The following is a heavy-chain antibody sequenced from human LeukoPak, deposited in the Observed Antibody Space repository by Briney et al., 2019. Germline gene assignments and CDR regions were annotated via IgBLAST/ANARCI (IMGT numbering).Heavy chain of an antibody. Sequence: ASVKVSCKASGYTFTSYDINWVRQAPGQGLEWMGWMNPNSGNTGYAQKFQGRVTMTRNTSISTAYVELSSLRSEDTAVYYCARGPRGYCTNGVCYTGDYWGQGTLVTVSS. CDR2: MNPNSGNT. CDR1: GYTFTSYD. CDR3: ARGPRGYCTNGVCYTGDY. V-gene: IGHV1-8*01. D-gene: IGHD2-8*01. J-gene: IGHJ4*02.